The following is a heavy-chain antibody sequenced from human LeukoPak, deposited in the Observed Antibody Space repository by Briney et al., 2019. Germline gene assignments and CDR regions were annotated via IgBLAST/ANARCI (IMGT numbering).Heavy chain of an antibody. CDR3: ARHEACIAVAGIL. D-gene: IGHD6-19*01. J-gene: IGHJ4*02. V-gene: IGHV4-59*08. CDR2: NYYSGST. CDR1: GGFISSYF. Sequence: PSEILSLTCTVSGGFISSYFWSWIRQPPGKGLEWIGYNYYSGSTNYNPSLKSRVTISVDTSMNQFSLKLGSVTAADTAVYYCARHEACIAVAGILWGQGTLVTVSS.